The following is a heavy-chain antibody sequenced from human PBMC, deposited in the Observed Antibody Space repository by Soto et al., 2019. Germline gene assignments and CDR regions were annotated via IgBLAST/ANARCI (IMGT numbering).Heavy chain of an antibody. CDR2: FIPIFGTA. CDR3: VWGVYDYYYYGMDV. Sequence: QVQLVQSGAEVKKPGSSVKVSCKASGGTFSSYAISWVRQAPGQGLEWMGGFIPIFGTANYAQKFQGRVTSTAAESTSTAYMELSSLRSEDTAVYYFVWGVYDYYYYGMDVWGQGTTVTVSS. J-gene: IGHJ6*02. D-gene: IGHD3-16*01. V-gene: IGHV1-69*01. CDR1: GGTFSSYA.